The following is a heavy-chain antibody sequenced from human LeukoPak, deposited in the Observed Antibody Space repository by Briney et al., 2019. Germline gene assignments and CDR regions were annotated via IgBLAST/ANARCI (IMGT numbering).Heavy chain of an antibody. CDR3: AKAPFRYCGGDCSAFDI. D-gene: IGHD2-21*02. V-gene: IGHV3-9*01. CDR2: ISWNSGSI. Sequence: GGSLRLSCAASGFTFDDYAMHWVRQAPGKGLEWVSGISWNSGSIGYADSVKGRFTISRDNAKNSLYLQMNSLRAEDTALYYCAKAPFRYCGGDCSAFDIWGQGTMVTVSS. J-gene: IGHJ3*02. CDR1: GFTFDDYA.